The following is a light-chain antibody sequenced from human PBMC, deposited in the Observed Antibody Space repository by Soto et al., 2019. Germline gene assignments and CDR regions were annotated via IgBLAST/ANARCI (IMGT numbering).Light chain of an antibody. J-gene: IGLJ1*01. Sequence: QSVLTQPASGSGSPGQSITISCTGTSSDVGGYNYVSWYQQHPGKAPKLMIYDVSNRPSGVSDRFSGSKSGNTASLTISGLQAEDEADYYCSSYTSSSLYVFGTGTKVTVL. CDR1: SSDVGGYNY. CDR3: SSYTSSSLYV. CDR2: DVS. V-gene: IGLV2-14*01.